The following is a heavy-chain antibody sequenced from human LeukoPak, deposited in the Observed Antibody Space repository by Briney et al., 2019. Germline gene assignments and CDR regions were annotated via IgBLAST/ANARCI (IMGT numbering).Heavy chain of an antibody. Sequence: SETLSLTCAAYGGSFSGYYWSWIRQPPGKGLEWIGEINHSGSTNYNPSLKSRVTISVDTSKNQFSLKLSSVTAADTAVYYCARVGLLWFGESAFDYWGQGTLVTVSS. J-gene: IGHJ4*02. CDR2: INHSGST. V-gene: IGHV4-34*01. CDR1: GGSFSGYY. D-gene: IGHD3-10*01. CDR3: ARVGLLWFGESAFDY.